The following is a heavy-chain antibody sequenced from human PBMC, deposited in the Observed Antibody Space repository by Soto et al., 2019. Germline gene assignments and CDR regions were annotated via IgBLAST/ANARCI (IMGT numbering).Heavy chain of an antibody. V-gene: IGHV5-51*01. Sequence: GESLKISCKGSGYSFTSYWIGWVRQMPGKGLEWMGIIYPGDSDTRYSPSFQGQVTISADKSISTAYLQWSSLKASDTAMYYCARQESYDFWSGYPEVRFDPWGQGTLVTVSS. CDR3: ARQESYDFWSGYPEVRFDP. J-gene: IGHJ5*02. D-gene: IGHD3-3*01. CDR1: GYSFTSYW. CDR2: IYPGDSDT.